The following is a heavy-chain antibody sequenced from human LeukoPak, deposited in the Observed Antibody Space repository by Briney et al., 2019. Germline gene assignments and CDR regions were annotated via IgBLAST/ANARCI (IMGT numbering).Heavy chain of an antibody. D-gene: IGHD6-19*01. CDR2: IKQDGSEK. Sequence: RGSLRLSCAASGFTFSSYWMSWVRQAPGKGLEWVANIKQDGSEKYYVDSVKGRFTISRDNAKNSLYLQMNSLRAEDTAVYYCARWGQRGSGWAKLFDYWGQGTLVTVSS. CDR1: GFTFSSYW. V-gene: IGHV3-7*03. J-gene: IGHJ4*02. CDR3: ARWGQRGSGWAKLFDY.